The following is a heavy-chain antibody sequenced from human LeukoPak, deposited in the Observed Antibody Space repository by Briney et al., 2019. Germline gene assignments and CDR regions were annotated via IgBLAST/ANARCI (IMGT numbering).Heavy chain of an antibody. J-gene: IGHJ4*02. V-gene: IGHV3-30-3*01. CDR1: GFTFSSYA. CDR3: ARVNSSSWVFDY. CDR2: ISYDGSNK. D-gene: IGHD6-13*01. Sequence: GGSLRLSCAASGFTFSSYAMHWVRQAPGKGLEWVAVISYDGSNKYYADSVKGRFTISRDNSKNTLYLQMNSLRAEDTAVYYCARVNSSSWVFDYWGQETLVTVSS.